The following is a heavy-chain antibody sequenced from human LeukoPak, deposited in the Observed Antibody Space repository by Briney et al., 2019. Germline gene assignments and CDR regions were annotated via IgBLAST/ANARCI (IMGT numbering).Heavy chain of an antibody. CDR1: GFTFSSYN. V-gene: IGHV3-30*02. CDR2: IRYDGTNK. J-gene: IGHJ4*02. CDR3: AKILVSKDGYNTFDY. D-gene: IGHD5-24*01. Sequence: GGSLRLSCAASGFTFSSYNMHWVRQAPGKGLEWVAFIRYDGTNKYYADSVKGRFTISRDNSKNTLYLQMNSLRAEDTAVYYCAKILVSKDGYNTFDYWGQGTLVTVSS.